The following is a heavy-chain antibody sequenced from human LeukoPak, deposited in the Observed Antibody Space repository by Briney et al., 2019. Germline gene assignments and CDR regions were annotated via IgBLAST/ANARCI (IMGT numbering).Heavy chain of an antibody. Sequence: SETLSLTCTVSGGSISSYYWSWIRQPPGKGLEWIGYIYYSGSTNYNPSLKSRVTISVDTSKNQFSLKLSSVTAADTAVYYCARGSPTASDPWGQGTLVTVSS. CDR3: ARGSPTASDP. CDR2: IYYSGST. J-gene: IGHJ5*02. V-gene: IGHV4-59*01. D-gene: IGHD2-21*01. CDR1: GGSISSYY.